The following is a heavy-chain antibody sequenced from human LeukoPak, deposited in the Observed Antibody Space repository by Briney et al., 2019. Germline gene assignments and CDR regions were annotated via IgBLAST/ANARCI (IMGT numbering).Heavy chain of an antibody. Sequence: ETLSLTCTVSGGSISTYYWSWIRQPPGKGLEWVSAISGSGDSTYDADSVKGRFTISRDNSKNTLYLQMKSLRAEDTAVYYCAKDVRGSGTYWDYWGQGTLVTVSS. CDR3: AKDVRGSGTYWDY. D-gene: IGHD1-26*01. CDR2: ISGSGDST. CDR1: GGSISTYY. V-gene: IGHV3-23*01. J-gene: IGHJ4*02.